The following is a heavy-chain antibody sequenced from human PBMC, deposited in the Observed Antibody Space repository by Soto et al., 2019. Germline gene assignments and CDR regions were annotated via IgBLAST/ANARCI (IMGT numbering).Heavy chain of an antibody. CDR2: IYYSGST. CDR3: ARLFGYGDSFDY. J-gene: IGHJ4*02. V-gene: IGHV4-39*01. Sequence: QLQLQESGPGLVKPSETLSLTCTVSGGSISSSSYYWGWIRQPPGKGLEWIGSIYYSGSTYYNPSLKSRVTISVDTSKNQFSLKLSSVTAADTAVYYCARLFGYGDSFDYWGQGTLVTVSS. CDR1: GGSISSSSYY. D-gene: IGHD4-17*01.